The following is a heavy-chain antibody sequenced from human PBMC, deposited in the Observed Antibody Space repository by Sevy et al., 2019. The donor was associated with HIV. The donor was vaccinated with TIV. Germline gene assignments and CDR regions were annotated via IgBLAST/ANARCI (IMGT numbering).Heavy chain of an antibody. Sequence: GGSLRLSCAASGFTFTTYWMTWVRQAPGKGLEWVANINQDGSKINYVDSVKGRFIISRDNAKKSLYVQMNSLRADDTAVYYCARVGIFESFESQYRFMDYWGQGTLVTVS. CDR3: ARVGIFESFESQYRFMDY. D-gene: IGHD6-6*01. CDR2: INQDGSKI. CDR1: GFTFTTYW. V-gene: IGHV3-7*01. J-gene: IGHJ4*02.